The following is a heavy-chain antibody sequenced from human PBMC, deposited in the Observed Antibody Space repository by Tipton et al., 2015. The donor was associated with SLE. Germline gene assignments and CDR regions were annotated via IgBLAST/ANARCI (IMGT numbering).Heavy chain of an antibody. CDR1: GFVFDDYA. CDR3: AKGGPWSYCGGDCYPPDV. D-gene: IGHD2-21*02. Sequence: SLRLSCAASGFVFDDYAMHWVRQGPGKGLEWVSGISWNSGSIGYADSVKGRFIISRDNAKKYLYLQMNSLRAEDTALYYCAKGGPWSYCGGDCYPPDVWGQGTTVTVSS. V-gene: IGHV3-9*01. J-gene: IGHJ6*02. CDR2: ISWNSGSI.